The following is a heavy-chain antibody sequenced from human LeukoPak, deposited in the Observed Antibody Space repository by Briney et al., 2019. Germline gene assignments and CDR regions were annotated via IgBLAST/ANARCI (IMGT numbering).Heavy chain of an antibody. CDR1: GFTFSSYA. J-gene: IGHJ4*02. CDR2: IFGSGGSA. CDR3: GKTTTGYSSGRYPAWPVDY. D-gene: IGHD6-19*01. Sequence: GGSLRLSCTASGFTFSSYAMYWVRQAPGKGLEWVSGIFGSGGSAHYAESVKGRFTISRDNSKNTVWLQMNSLTAEATAVSYCGKTTTGYSSGRYPAWPVDYWGQGTLVTVSS. V-gene: IGHV3-23*01.